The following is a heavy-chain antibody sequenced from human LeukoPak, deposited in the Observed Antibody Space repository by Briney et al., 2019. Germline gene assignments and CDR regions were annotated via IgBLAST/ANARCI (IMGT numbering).Heavy chain of an antibody. CDR2: ISYDESNK. J-gene: IGHJ4*02. Sequence: GGSLRLSCAASGFTFSSYGMHWVRQAPGKGLEWVAVISYDESNKYYADSVKGRFTISRDSSKNMLYLQMNSLRAEDTAVYYCAKDQSSSGWSSDFDYWGQGTLVTVSS. V-gene: IGHV3-30*18. CDR3: AKDQSSSGWSSDFDY. CDR1: GFTFSSYG. D-gene: IGHD6-19*01.